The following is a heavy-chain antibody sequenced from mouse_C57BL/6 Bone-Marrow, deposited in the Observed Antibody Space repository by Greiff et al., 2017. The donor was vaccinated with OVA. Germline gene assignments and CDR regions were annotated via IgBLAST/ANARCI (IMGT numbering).Heavy chain of an antibody. CDR3: AILLRAFAY. CDR1: GYTFTSYT. J-gene: IGHJ3*01. D-gene: IGHD1-1*01. Sequence: VKLQESGAELARPGASVKMSCKASGYTFTSYTMHWVKQRPGQGLEWIGYINPSSGYTKYNRKFKDKATLTADKSSSTAYMQLSSLTSEDSAVYYCAILLRAFAYWGQGTLVTVSA. V-gene: IGHV1-4*01. CDR2: INPSSGYT.